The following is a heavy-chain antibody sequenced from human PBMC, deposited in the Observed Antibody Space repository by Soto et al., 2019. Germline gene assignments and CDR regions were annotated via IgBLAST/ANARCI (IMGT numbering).Heavy chain of an antibody. CDR2: ISYDGSNK. V-gene: IGHV3-30-3*01. CDR3: ARDGLYSNDAFDI. CDR1: GFTFSSYA. Sequence: LRLSCAASGFTFSSYAMHWVRQAPGKGLEWVAVISYDGSNKYYADSVKGRFTISRDNSKNTLYLQMNSLRAEDTAVYYCARDGLYSNDAFDIWGQGTMVTVSS. D-gene: IGHD4-4*01. J-gene: IGHJ3*02.